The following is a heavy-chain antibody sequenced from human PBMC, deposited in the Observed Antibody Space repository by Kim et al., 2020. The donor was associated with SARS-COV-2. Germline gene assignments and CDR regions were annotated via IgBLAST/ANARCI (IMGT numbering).Heavy chain of an antibody. D-gene: IGHD3-16*01. CDR2: ITGSGGTT. V-gene: IGHV3-23*01. CDR3: AKDGESWGSYFDI. J-gene: IGHJ2*01. Sequence: GGSLRLSCAASGFTFSTYTMNWVRQAPGKGLEWVSSITGSGGTTHYADSVKGRFAISRDNSQNTLHLQMNSLRADYTAVYYCAKDGESWGSYFDIWGRGTLVTVSS. CDR1: GFTFSTYT.